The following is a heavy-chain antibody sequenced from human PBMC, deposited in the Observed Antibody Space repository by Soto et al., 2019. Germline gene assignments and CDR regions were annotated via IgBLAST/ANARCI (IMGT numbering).Heavy chain of an antibody. CDR2: IRYDGSNT. D-gene: IGHD1-26*01. CDR3: ARDGVGANTYFGYFDY. CDR1: GFTFSGYG. J-gene: IGHJ4*02. Sequence: QVQLVESGGGVVQPGRSLRLSCAASGFTFSGYGMHWVRQAPGKGLEWVAVIRYDGSNTYYADSVKGRFTISRDNPKNTLYLHMNSLRAEDRAVYYCARDGVGANTYFGYFDYWGQGTLVTVSS. V-gene: IGHV3-33*01.